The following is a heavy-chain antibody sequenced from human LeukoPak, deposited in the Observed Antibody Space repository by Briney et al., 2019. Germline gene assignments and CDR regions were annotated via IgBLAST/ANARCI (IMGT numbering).Heavy chain of an antibody. CDR3: ARDPHRGYSYGTGSNYFDY. D-gene: IGHD5-18*01. CDR2: ISYDGTNK. CDR1: GFTFSSYA. V-gene: IGHV3-30*04. Sequence: GGSLRLSCAASGFTFSSYAMHWVRQAPGKGLEWVAVISYDGTNKYYADSVKGRFTISRDSSKNTLYLQMNSLRAEDTAVYYCARDPHRGYSYGTGSNYFDYWGQGTLATVSS. J-gene: IGHJ4*02.